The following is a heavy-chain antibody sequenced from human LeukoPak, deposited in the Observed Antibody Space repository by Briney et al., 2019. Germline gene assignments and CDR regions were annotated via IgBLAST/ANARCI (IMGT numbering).Heavy chain of an antibody. Sequence: GGSLRLSCAASGFTFSSYWTSWVRQAPGKGLEWVANIKQDGSEKYYVDSVKGRFTISRDNAKNSLYLQMNSLRAEDTAVYYCARRKVGATSGGYFDYWGQGTLVTVSS. V-gene: IGHV3-7*02. CDR3: ARRKVGATSGGYFDY. D-gene: IGHD1-26*01. CDR2: IKQDGSEK. J-gene: IGHJ4*02. CDR1: GFTFSSYW.